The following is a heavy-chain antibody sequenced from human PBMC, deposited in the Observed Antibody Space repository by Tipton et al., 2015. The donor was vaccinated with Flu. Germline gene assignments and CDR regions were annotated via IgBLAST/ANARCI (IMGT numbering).Heavy chain of an antibody. D-gene: IGHD6-13*01. V-gene: IGHV4-59*11. J-gene: IGHJ6*02. Sequence: TLSLTCTVSGVSISGHYWSWIRQPPGKGLEWIGCFYHSGSTHYNPSLKSRLSISVDTSTNQFSLNLSSVTAADTAVYYCARSQQLVVSDYYYGMDVWGRGTTVTVSS. CDR3: ARSQQLVVSDYYYGMDV. CDR2: FYHSGST. CDR1: GVSISGHY.